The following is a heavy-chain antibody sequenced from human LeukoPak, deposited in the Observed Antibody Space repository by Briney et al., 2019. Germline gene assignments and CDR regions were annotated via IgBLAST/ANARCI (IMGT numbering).Heavy chain of an antibody. CDR2: IKQDGSEK. CDR3: AREGSSADFDY. CDR1: GLTFSSYW. D-gene: IGHD6-13*01. Sequence: GGSLRLSCAASGLTFSSYWMSWVRQAPGKGLEWVANIKQDGSEKYYVDSVKGRFTISRDNAKNSLYLQVNSLRAEDTAVYYCAREGSSADFDYWGQGTLVTVSS. J-gene: IGHJ4*02. V-gene: IGHV3-7*01.